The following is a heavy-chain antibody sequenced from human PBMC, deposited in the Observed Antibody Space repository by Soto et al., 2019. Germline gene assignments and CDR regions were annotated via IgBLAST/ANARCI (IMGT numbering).Heavy chain of an antibody. CDR3: ARAGSTTCQPSSCHYYGMDV. Sequence: QVQLVESGGGVVQPGRSLRLSCAASGFNFNNYNLHWVRQAPGKGLGWVAVVSYEGNNKYYGDSVKGRFTIAKDESKTPVYLQMANLRSEDTDKYYCARAGSTTCQPSSCHYYGMDVWGLGTTVTVSS. J-gene: IGHJ6*02. CDR2: VSYEGNNK. CDR1: GFNFNNYN. V-gene: IGHV3-30*03. D-gene: IGHD2-2*01.